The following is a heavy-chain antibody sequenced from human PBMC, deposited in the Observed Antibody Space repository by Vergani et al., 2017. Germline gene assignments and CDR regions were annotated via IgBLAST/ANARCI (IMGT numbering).Heavy chain of an antibody. Sequence: EVQLVESGGGLVKPGGSLRLSCAASGFTFSSYSMNGVRQAPGKGLEWVSSISSSSSYIYYADSVKGRFTISRDNAKNSLYLQMNSLRAEDTAVYYCARAPHVYSGYLNWGQGTLVTVSS. CDR3: ARAPHVYSGYLN. V-gene: IGHV3-21*01. CDR1: GFTFSSYS. CDR2: ISSSSSYI. D-gene: IGHD5-12*01. J-gene: IGHJ4*02.